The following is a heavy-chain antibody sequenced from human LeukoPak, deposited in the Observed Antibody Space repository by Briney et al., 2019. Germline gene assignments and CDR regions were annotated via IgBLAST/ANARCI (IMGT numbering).Heavy chain of an antibody. Sequence: GASLQISCKASGYTFSNQWSAWVRQLPGKGLEWMGIIYPGDSDTRYSPSFQGQVTISADKSINTAYLQCSSLKSSDTATYYCARRFFRCVLSYYFDYWGQGTQVTVSS. CDR3: ARRFFRCVLSYYFDY. J-gene: IGHJ4*02. CDR2: IYPGDSDT. CDR1: GYTFSNQW. D-gene: IGHD2/OR15-2a*01. V-gene: IGHV5-51*01.